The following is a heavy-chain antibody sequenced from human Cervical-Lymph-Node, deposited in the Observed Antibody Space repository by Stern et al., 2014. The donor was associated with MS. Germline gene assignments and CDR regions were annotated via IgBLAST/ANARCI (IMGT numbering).Heavy chain of an antibody. D-gene: IGHD4-17*01. CDR1: GYTFTSYY. Sequence: VQLVQSGAEVKKPGASVKVSCKASGYTFTSYYMHWVRQAPGQGLEWMGIINASGGSTRYAQKFQVRVTMTRDTSTSTVYMELSSLRSEDTAVYYCARVGGYGDSLDYWGQVTLVTVSS. V-gene: IGHV1-46*01. J-gene: IGHJ4*02. CDR3: ARVGGYGDSLDY. CDR2: INASGGST.